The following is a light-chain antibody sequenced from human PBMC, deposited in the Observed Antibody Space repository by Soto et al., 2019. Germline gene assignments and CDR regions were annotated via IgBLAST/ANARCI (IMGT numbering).Light chain of an antibody. V-gene: IGKV3-20*01. CDR1: QSVSSSY. CDR2: DAS. J-gene: IGKJ2*01. CDR3: QQYGSSPYT. Sequence: EIVLTQSPGTLSLSPGERATLSCRASQSVSSSYLAWYQQKPDQAPRLLIYDASSRATGIPDRFSGSGSGTDFTLTISGLEPEDFAVYYCQQYGSSPYTFGQGTELEIK.